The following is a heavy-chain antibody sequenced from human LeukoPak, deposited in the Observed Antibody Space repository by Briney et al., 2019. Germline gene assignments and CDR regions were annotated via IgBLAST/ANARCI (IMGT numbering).Heavy chain of an antibody. D-gene: IGHD5-24*01. CDR2: IKQDRSEK. CDR1: GFTFSNYW. Sequence: GGSLRLSCAASGFTFSNYWMSWVRQAPGKGLEWVANIKQDRSEKYYVDSVKGRFTISRDNSKNTLYLQMNSLRAEDTAVYYCARVEMATIFGGDYWGQGTLVTVSS. CDR3: ARVEMATIFGGDY. V-gene: IGHV3-7*01. J-gene: IGHJ4*02.